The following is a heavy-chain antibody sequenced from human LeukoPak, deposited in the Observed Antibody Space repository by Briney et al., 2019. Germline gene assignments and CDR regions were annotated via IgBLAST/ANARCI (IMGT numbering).Heavy chain of an antibody. V-gene: IGHV3-30*03. CDR3: TREGRFKAQHLFDY. J-gene: IGHJ4*02. CDR2: IPYDGSQN. D-gene: IGHD2-2*01. CDR1: GFTVSSNY. Sequence: GGSLRLSCAASGFTVSSNYIWVRQAPGKGLEWVAGIPYDGSQNSYADSVKGRFSISRDNSKSALYLQLSSLRPEDTAVYYCTREGRFKAQHLFDYWGQGTMVTVSS.